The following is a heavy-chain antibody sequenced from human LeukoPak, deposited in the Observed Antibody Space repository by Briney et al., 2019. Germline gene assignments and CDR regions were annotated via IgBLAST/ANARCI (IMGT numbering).Heavy chain of an antibody. CDR1: GFTFSSYS. V-gene: IGHV3-48*01. CDR2: ISSTGTTI. J-gene: IGHJ6*03. Sequence: GGSLRLSCAASGFTFSSYSMHWVRQAPGKGLEWVSYISSTGTTIYYADSVEGRFTISRDNAKNSLYLQMNSLRAEDTAVYYCARDRGARGYYMDVWGKGTTVTVSS. CDR3: ARDRGARGYYMDV. D-gene: IGHD3-10*01.